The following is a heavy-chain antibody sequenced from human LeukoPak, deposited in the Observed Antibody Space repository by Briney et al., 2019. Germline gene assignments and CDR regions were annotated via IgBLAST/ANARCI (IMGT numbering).Heavy chain of an antibody. Sequence: PGGSLRLSCADSGFTFGTYAMNWVRQAPGKGLEWVSSIRSSTSYIYYADSVKGRFTISRDNAKNSLYLQMNSLRAEDTAVYYCARDLLYYYYYMDVWGKGTTVTVSS. D-gene: IGHD3-10*01. CDR1: GFTFGTYA. CDR3: ARDLLYYYYYMDV. V-gene: IGHV3-21*01. J-gene: IGHJ6*03. CDR2: IRSSTSYI.